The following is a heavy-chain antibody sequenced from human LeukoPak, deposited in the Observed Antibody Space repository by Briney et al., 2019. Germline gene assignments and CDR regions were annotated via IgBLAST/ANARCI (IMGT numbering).Heavy chain of an antibody. Sequence: GGSLRLSCAASGFTFSDYGIHWVRQAPGKGLEWVAVISYDGSNKYYADSVKGRFTISRDNSKNTLYLQMNSLRAEDTAVYYCARDHRGGGTMVRGVIRGVDYWGQGTLVTVSS. CDR1: GFTFSDYG. J-gene: IGHJ4*02. CDR3: ARDHRGGGTMVRGVIRGVDY. V-gene: IGHV3-30*03. D-gene: IGHD3-10*01. CDR2: ISYDGSNK.